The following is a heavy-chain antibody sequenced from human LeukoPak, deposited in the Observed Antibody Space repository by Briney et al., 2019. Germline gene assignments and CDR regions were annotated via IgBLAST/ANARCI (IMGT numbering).Heavy chain of an antibody. D-gene: IGHD3-22*01. CDR3: ARDLAVSLLITSYFYYGMDV. Sequence: GGSLRLSCSASGFTFSKYSMNWVRQAPGKGLEWVSSIDSKNYYIYYADSVKGRFTISRDNGENSLYLQMNSLRAEDTAVYYCARDLAVSLLITSYFYYGMDVWGQGTTVTVSS. V-gene: IGHV3-21*01. J-gene: IGHJ6*02. CDR1: GFTFSKYS. CDR2: IDSKNYYI.